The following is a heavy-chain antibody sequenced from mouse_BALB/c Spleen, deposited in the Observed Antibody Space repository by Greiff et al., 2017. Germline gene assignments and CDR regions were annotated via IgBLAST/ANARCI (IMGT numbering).Heavy chain of an antibody. V-gene: IGHV5-17*02. J-gene: IGHJ4*01. CDR3: ARSGYGPGAMDY. D-gene: IGHD2-10*02. Sequence: EVQRVESGGGLVQPGGSRKLSCAASGFTFSSFGMHWVRQAPEKGLEWVAYISSGSSTIYYADTVKGRFTISRDNPKNTLFLQMTSLRSEDTAMYYCARSGYGPGAMDYWGQGTSVTVSS. CDR2: ISSGSSTI. CDR1: GFTFSSFG.